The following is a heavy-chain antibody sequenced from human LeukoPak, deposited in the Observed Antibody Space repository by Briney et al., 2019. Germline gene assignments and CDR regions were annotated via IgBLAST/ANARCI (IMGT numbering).Heavy chain of an antibody. D-gene: IGHD3-22*01. CDR1: GYTFTNYG. J-gene: IGHJ4*02. CDR3: ARDYYDSSGYYYVEVFDY. Sequence: ASVKVSCKASGYTFTNYGISWVRQAPGQGLEWMGWISAYNGNTNYAQKLQGRVTMTTDTSTSTAYMELRSLRSDDTAVYYCARDYYDSSGYYYVEVFDYWGQGTLVTVSS. CDR2: ISAYNGNT. V-gene: IGHV1-18*01.